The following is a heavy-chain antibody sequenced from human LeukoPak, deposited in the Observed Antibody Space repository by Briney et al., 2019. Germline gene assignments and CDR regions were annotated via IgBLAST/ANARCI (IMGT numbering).Heavy chain of an antibody. Sequence: SCKASGYTFTSYDINWVRQAPGQGLEWVCGIRVGGETHYADSVKGRFTISRDNSENTLYLQMSGLRAEDTAVYHCAKGTGDTGYYFDYWGQGTLVTVSS. CDR1: GYTFTSYD. J-gene: IGHJ4*02. D-gene: IGHD7-27*01. CDR2: IRVGGET. V-gene: IGHV3-23*01. CDR3: AKGTGDTGYYFDY.